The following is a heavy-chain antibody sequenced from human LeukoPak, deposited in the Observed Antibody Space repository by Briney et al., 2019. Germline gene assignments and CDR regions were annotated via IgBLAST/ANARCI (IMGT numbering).Heavy chain of an antibody. D-gene: IGHD3-22*01. CDR2: ISYDGGGK. J-gene: IGHJ3*02. V-gene: IGHV3-30*04. CDR3: AKDKIGSHYYDSSGYLDAFDI. CDR1: EFIFSSYA. Sequence: PGGSLRLSCAASEFIFSSYAMHWVRQAPGKGLEWVALISYDGGGKYYADSVKGRFSVSRDNSKNTLYLQMNSLRAEDTAVYYCAKDKIGSHYYDSSGYLDAFDIWGQGTMVTVSS.